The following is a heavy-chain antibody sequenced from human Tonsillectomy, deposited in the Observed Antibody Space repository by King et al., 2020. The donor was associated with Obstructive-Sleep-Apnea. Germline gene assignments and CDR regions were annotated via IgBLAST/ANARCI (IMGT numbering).Heavy chain of an antibody. CDR2: ISHDGNSK. Sequence: VQLVESGGGVVQPGGSLRLSCAASGFTLSNFAMNWVRQAPGKGLERVAVISHDGNSKYYADSVKGRFNISRDSSKNTLFLQMNSLRAEDTAVYYCAKDHGYSGAQYYFDYWGQGTLVTVSS. CDR1: GFTLSNFA. CDR3: AKDHGYSGAQYYFDY. J-gene: IGHJ4*02. V-gene: IGHV3-30*18. D-gene: IGHD6-25*01.